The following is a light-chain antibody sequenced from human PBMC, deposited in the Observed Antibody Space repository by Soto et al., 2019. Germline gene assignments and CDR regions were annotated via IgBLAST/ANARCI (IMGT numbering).Light chain of an antibody. J-gene: IGLJ2*01. CDR1: SSDVGGYNY. V-gene: IGLV2-14*01. CDR3: SSYTSSSTPV. Sequence: QSALTQPASVSGSPGQSITISCTGTSSDVGGYNYVSWYQQHPGKAPKLMIYDVSNRPSGVSNRFSGSKSGNTASLTISGLQAGDEADYYCSSYTSSSTPVFGGGPKLPVL. CDR2: DVS.